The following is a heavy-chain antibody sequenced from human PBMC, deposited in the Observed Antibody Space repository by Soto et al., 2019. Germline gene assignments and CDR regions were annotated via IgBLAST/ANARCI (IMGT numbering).Heavy chain of an antibody. CDR3: ARGSTDSYPGSRIFDF. V-gene: IGHV3-23*01. Sequence: PGGSLRLSCVASGFTFGSRAMSWVRQAPGEGLEWVSTITDSGGDAKYADSVRGRVTISRDNSKNTLYLQMSSLRAEDSAVYYCARGSTDSYPGSRIFDFWGRGSLVTVS. J-gene: IGHJ4*02. D-gene: IGHD3-10*01. CDR1: GFTFGSRA. CDR2: ITDSGGDA.